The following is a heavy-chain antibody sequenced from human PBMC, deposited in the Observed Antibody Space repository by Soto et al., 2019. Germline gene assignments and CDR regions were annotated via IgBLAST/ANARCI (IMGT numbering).Heavy chain of an antibody. J-gene: IGHJ4*02. D-gene: IGHD1-1*01. CDR2: IIPILGIA. CDR3: ARDPAPVEMATTYYFDY. V-gene: IGHV1-69*04. Sequence: GASVKVSRKASGGTFSSYTISWVRQAPGQGLEWMGRIIPILGIANYAQKFQGRVTITADKSTSTAYMELSSLRSEDTAVYYCARDPAPVEMATTYYFDYWGQGTLVTVSS. CDR1: GGTFSSYT.